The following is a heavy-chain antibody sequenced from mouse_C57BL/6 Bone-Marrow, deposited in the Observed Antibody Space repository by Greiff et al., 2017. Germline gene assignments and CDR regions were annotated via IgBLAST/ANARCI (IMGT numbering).Heavy chain of an antibody. D-gene: IGHD1-1*01. CDR2: IYPRSGNT. J-gene: IGHJ4*01. CDR1: GYTFTSYG. Sequence: QVQLKQSGAELARPGASVKLSCKASGYTFTSYGISWVKQSTGQGLEWIGEIYPRSGNTYYNEKFKGKATLTADKSSSTAYMELRSLTSEDSAVYFCARPGSSYFYYAMDYWGQGTSVTVSS. CDR3: ARPGSSYFYYAMDY. V-gene: IGHV1-81*01.